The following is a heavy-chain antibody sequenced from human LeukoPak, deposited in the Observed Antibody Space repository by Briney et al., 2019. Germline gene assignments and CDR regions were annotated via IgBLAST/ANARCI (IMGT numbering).Heavy chain of an antibody. Sequence: SQTLSLTCTVSGGSISTYYWSWIRQPPGKGLEWIGYIYYSGSANYNPSLKSRVTISVDTSKNQFSLKLSSVTAADTAVYYCARSYGSGNYFDYWGQGTLVTVSS. J-gene: IGHJ4*02. CDR2: IYYSGSA. CDR1: GGSISTYY. D-gene: IGHD3-10*01. V-gene: IGHV4-59*01. CDR3: ARSYGSGNYFDY.